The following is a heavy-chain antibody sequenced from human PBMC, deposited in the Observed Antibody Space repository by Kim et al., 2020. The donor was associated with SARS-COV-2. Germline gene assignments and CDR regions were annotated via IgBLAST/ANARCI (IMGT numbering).Heavy chain of an antibody. CDR3: AKVETGGRGGYNL. D-gene: IGHD3-16*01. V-gene: IGHV1-2*02. CDR1: GYSFTDYY. J-gene: IGHJ5*02. Sequence: ASVKVSCKASGYSFTDYYIYWVRQAPGQGLEWMGWINTKSGATNFPQRFQGRLTMSRDTSISTAYMELSTLISDDTAVYYCAKVETGGRGGYNLWGQGTLVTVSS. CDR2: INTKSGAT.